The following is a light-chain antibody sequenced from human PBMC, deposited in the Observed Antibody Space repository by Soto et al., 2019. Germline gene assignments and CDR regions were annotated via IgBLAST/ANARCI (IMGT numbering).Light chain of an antibody. V-gene: IGKV1-39*01. J-gene: IGKJ4*01. CDR3: QQSYSTPLT. CDR1: QSISSY. CDR2: AAS. Sequence: DIQMTQSPSSLSASVGDRVTITCRASQSISSYLNWYQQKPGKAPKLLIYAASSLQSGVPSRFSGSGSRTDFTLTISSLQPEDFATYYCQQSYSTPLTFGGGTKVEIK.